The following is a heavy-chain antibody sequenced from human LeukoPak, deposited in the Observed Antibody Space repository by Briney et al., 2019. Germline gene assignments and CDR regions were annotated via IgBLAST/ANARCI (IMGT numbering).Heavy chain of an antibody. CDR1: GGSISSYY. CDR3: ARAGYSSSWYENWFDP. CDR2: IYYSGST. J-gene: IGHJ5*02. Sequence: SETLSLTCTVSGGSISSYYWSWIRQPPGKGLEWIGYIYYSGSTNYNPSLKSRVTISVDTSKNQFSLKLSSVTAADTAVYYCARAGYSSSWYENWFDPWGQGTLVTVSS. V-gene: IGHV4-59*01. D-gene: IGHD6-13*01.